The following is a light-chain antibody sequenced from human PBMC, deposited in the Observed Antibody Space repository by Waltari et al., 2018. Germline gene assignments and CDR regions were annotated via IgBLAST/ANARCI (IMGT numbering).Light chain of an antibody. Sequence: EIVLTQSPGTLSLSPGERATLSCRASQSVSRALAWYQQKPGQAPRLPIYDASRRATGIPDRFSGSVSGTDFSLTITGLEPEDFAVYYCQHYVRLPATFGQGTKVEIK. CDR2: DAS. CDR1: QSVSRA. J-gene: IGKJ1*01. CDR3: QHYVRLPAT. V-gene: IGKV3-20*01.